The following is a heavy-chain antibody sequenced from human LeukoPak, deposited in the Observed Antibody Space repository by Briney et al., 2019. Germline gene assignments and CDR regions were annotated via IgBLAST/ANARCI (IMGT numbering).Heavy chain of an antibody. Sequence: SETLSLTCTVSGGSISSYYWSWIRQPAGKGLEWIGRIYTSGSTHYNPSLKSRVTMSVDTSKNQFSLKLSSVTAADTAVYYCARVANSPYYYYMDVWGKGTTVTVSS. CDR2: IYTSGST. CDR3: ARVANSPYYYYMDV. V-gene: IGHV4-4*07. J-gene: IGHJ6*03. D-gene: IGHD4-23*01. CDR1: GGSISSYY.